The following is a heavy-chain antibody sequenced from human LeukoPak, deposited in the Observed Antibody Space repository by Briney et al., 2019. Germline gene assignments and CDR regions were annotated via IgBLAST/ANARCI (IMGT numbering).Heavy chain of an antibody. Sequence: PSETLSLTCTVSGASIRNFYWSWIRQPPGKGLEWIGSIYYSDFTTYNPSLNSRVSISLDTSKSQFSLKVNSATAADTAVYYCGRHLEGGPYYAMDLWGQGTTVTVSS. D-gene: IGHD3-16*01. CDR1: GASIRNFY. V-gene: IGHV4-59*08. CDR2: IYYSDFT. J-gene: IGHJ6*02. CDR3: GRHLEGGPYYAMDL.